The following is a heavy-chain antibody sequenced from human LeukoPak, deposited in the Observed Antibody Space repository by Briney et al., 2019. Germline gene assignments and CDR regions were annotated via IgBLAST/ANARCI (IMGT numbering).Heavy chain of an antibody. CDR3: ARGFGSTWLEY. Sequence: GESLKISCKGSGYSFTTYWVGWVRQMPGKGLEWMGIIYPGDSDTRYSPSFQGQVTISADKSLTTAYLQWSSLKASDTAMYYCARGFGSTWLEYWGQGTLVTVSS. J-gene: IGHJ1*01. CDR2: IYPGDSDT. D-gene: IGHD6-13*01. V-gene: IGHV5-51*01. CDR1: GYSFTTYW.